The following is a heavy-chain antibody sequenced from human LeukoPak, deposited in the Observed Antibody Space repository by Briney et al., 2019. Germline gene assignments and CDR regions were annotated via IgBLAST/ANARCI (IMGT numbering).Heavy chain of an antibody. CDR3: ARVASGYIYGLPLKFFFDD. CDR1: GFTVSSNY. D-gene: IGHD5-18*01. V-gene: IGHV3-66*01. CDR2: IYSGGST. Sequence: PGGSLRLSCAASGFTVSSNYMSWVRQAPGKGLEWVSVIYSGGSTYYADSVKGRFTISRDNSKNTLYLQMNSLRAEDTAVYYCARVASGYIYGLPLKFFFDDWGQGTLVTVSS. J-gene: IGHJ4*02.